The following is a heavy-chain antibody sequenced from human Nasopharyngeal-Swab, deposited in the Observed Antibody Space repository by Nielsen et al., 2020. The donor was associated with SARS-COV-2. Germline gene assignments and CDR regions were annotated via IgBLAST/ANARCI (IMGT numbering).Heavy chain of an antibody. CDR2: ISAYNGNT. D-gene: IGHD3-9*01. J-gene: IGHJ5*02. V-gene: IGHV1-18*04. CDR1: GYTFTSYG. CDR3: ARDGPYYDILTGYSNYWFDP. Sequence: ASVKVSCKASGYTFTSYGISWVRQAPGQGLEWMGWISAYNGNTNYAQKLQGRVTMTTDTSTSTAYMELRSLRSDDTAVYYRARDGPYYDILTGYSNYWFDPWGQGTLVTVSS.